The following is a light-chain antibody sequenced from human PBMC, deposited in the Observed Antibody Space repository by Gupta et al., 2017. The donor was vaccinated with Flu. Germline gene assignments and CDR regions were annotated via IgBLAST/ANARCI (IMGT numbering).Light chain of an antibody. J-gene: IGLJ3*02. Sequence: QSALTQPASVSGSPVPSITISCTGTSSDGGGYNYVSCYQQHPGKAHILMFYEITGRPAGVANRFAGTKAGNTASLTISGHQAEDDADYFCASYTTTSTWVFGGGTKLTVL. CDR1: SSDGGGYNY. CDR3: ASYTTTSTWV. V-gene: IGLV2-14*01. CDR2: EIT.